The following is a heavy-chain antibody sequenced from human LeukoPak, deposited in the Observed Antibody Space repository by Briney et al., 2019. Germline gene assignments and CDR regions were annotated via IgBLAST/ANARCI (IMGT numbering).Heavy chain of an antibody. CDR1: GGSISSYY. CDR3: AREVVGCSGGSCYNRYNWFDP. CDR2: IYYSGST. V-gene: IGHV4-59*12. D-gene: IGHD2-15*01. J-gene: IGHJ5*02. Sequence: PSETLSLTCTVSGGSISSYYWSWIRQPPGKGLEWIGYIYYSGSTNYNPSLKSRVTISVDTSKNQFSLKLSSVTAADTAVYYCAREVVGCSGGSCYNRYNWFDPWGQGTLVTVSS.